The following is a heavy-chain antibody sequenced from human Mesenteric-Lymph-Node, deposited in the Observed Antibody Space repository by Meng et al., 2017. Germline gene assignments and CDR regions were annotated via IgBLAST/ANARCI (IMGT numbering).Heavy chain of an antibody. CDR2: INHSGST. V-gene: IGHV4-34*01. CDR1: GGSFSGYY. D-gene: IGHD2/OR15-2a*01. Sequence: QVQLQQWGAGLLKPSETLPLTCAVYGGSFSGYYWSWIRQPPGKGLEWIGEINHSGSTNYNPSLKSRVTISVDTSKNQFSLKLSSVTAADTAVYYCARGFLSFVRVFDYWGQGTLVTVSS. J-gene: IGHJ4*02. CDR3: ARGFLSFVRVFDY.